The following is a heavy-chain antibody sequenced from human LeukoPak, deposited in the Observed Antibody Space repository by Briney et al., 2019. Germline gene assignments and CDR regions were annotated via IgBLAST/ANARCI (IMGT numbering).Heavy chain of an antibody. D-gene: IGHD5/OR15-5a*01. V-gene: IGHV1-46*01. CDR2: INPRGGAT. Sequence: ASVKVSCKVSGYTLTELSMHWVRQAPGQGLEWMGIINPRGGATTYAQKFQGRVTMTGDTSTSTVYMDLSSLRSEDTAVYYCARLEPSLRESTFDYWGQGTLVTVSS. J-gene: IGHJ4*02. CDR3: ARLEPSLRESTFDY. CDR1: GYTLTELS.